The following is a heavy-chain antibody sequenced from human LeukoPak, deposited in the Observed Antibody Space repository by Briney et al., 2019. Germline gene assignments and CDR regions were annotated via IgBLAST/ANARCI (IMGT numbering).Heavy chain of an antibody. D-gene: IGHD1-26*01. Sequence: SETLSLTCTVSGGSISSGGYYWRWIRQHPGKGLEWIGYIYYSGSTYYNPSLNSRVSISVDTSKNQFSLNLSSVTAADTAVYYCARVWGAGSFDYWGQGTLVSVSS. J-gene: IGHJ4*02. V-gene: IGHV4-31*03. CDR3: ARVWGAGSFDY. CDR2: IYYSGST. CDR1: GGSISSGGYY.